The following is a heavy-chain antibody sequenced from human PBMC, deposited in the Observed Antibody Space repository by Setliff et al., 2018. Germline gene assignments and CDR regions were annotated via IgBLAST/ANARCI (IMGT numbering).Heavy chain of an antibody. CDR1: GDSISSGDYF. J-gene: IGHJ3*01. D-gene: IGHD1-26*01. CDR2: IYHSGSA. Sequence: ASETLSVTCTVSGDSISSGDYFWSWIRQPPGKGLEWIAYIYHSGSAYYNPSLKSRVTMSVDTSKNQFSLHLTSVTAADTAVYYCAREVGTSTSSDAFDVWGQGMMVTVSS. V-gene: IGHV4-30-4*08. CDR3: AREVGTSTSSDAFDV.